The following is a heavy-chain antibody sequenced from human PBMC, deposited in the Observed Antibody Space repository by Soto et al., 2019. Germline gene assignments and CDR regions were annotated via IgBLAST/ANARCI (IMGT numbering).Heavy chain of an antibody. Sequence: SETLSLTCAVSGCSISSSNWWSWVRQPPGKGLEWIGEIYHSGSTNYSPSLKSRVTISVDKSKNQFSLKLSSVTAADTAVYYCAKRIAAAATGNWSDPWGQGTLVTVSS. D-gene: IGHD6-13*01. J-gene: IGHJ5*02. CDR3: AKRIAAAATGNWSDP. CDR2: IYHSGST. V-gene: IGHV4-4*02. CDR1: GCSISSSNW.